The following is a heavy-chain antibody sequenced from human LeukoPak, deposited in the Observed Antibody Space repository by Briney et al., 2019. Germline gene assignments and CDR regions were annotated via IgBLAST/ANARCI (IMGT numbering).Heavy chain of an antibody. CDR2: IYYSGST. D-gene: IGHD5-12*01. CDR3: ARAGNSGYDFDY. CDR1: GGSISSGGYY. Sequence: SQTLSLTCTVSGGSISSGGYYWSWIRQHPGKGLEWIGYIYYSGSTYYNPSLKSRVTISVDTSKNQFSLKLGSVTAADTAVYYCARAGNSGYDFDYWGQGTLVTVSS. J-gene: IGHJ4*02. V-gene: IGHV4-31*03.